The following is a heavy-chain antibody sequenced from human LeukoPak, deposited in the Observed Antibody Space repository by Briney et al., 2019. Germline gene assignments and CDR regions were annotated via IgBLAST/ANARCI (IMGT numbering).Heavy chain of an antibody. CDR2: INPNSGGT. CDR1: GYTFTGYY. J-gene: IGHJ4*02. D-gene: IGHD3-16*01. CDR3: ARDLPRIMITFGGVPDYNYFDY. Sequence: ASVKVSCKASGYTFTGYYMHWVRQAPGQGLEWMGWINPNSGGTNYAQKFQGRVTMTGDTSISTAYMELSRLRSDDTAVYYCARDLPRIMITFGGVPDYNYFDYWGQGTLVTVSS. V-gene: IGHV1-2*02.